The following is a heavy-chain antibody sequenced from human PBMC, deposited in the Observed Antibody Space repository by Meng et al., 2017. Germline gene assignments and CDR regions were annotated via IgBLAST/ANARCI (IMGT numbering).Heavy chain of an antibody. CDR2: INHSGST. J-gene: IGHJ5*02. V-gene: IGHV4-34*01. Sequence: QVQLQQWGEGLLKPSETLSLTGAVYGGSFSGYYWSWIRQPPGKGLEWIGEINHSGSTNYNPSLKSRVTISVDTSKNQFSLKLSSVTAADTAVYYCARRRGGSSDWFDPWGQGTLVTVSS. D-gene: IGHD6-6*01. CDR3: ARRRGGSSDWFDP. CDR1: GGSFSGYY.